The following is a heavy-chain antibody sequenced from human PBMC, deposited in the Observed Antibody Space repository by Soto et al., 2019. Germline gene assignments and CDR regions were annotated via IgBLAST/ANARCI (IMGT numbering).Heavy chain of an antibody. Sequence: EVQLLEPGGGLVQPGGSLRLSCAASGFTFSSYAMSWVRQAPGKGLEWVSDITGSGGYTFYADSVTGRFTISRDNSKNTLYLQMSSLRAEDTAVYYCAKERYYDILTGPENYYYHYGMDVWGQGTTVTVSS. J-gene: IGHJ6*02. CDR2: ITGSGGYT. V-gene: IGHV3-23*01. CDR3: AKERYYDILTGPENYYYHYGMDV. D-gene: IGHD3-9*01. CDR1: GFTFSSYA.